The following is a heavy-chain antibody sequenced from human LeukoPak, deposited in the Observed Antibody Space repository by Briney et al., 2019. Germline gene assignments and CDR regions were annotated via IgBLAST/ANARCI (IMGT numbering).Heavy chain of an antibody. Sequence: GGSLRLSCAASGFTFSGSAMHWVRQAFGKGLEWVGRIRSKANSYATAYAASVKGRFTISRDDSKNTAYLQMNSLKTEDTAVYYCTRQRAGTTYSNWFDPWGQGTLVTVSS. J-gene: IGHJ5*02. CDR2: IRSKANSYAT. D-gene: IGHD1-7*01. CDR3: TRQRAGTTYSNWFDP. CDR1: GFTFSGSA. V-gene: IGHV3-73*01.